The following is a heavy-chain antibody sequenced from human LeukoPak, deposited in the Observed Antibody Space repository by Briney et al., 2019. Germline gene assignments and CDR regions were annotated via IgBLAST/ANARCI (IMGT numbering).Heavy chain of an antibody. CDR2: INHSGST. Sequence: SETLSLTCAAYGGSFSGYYWSWIRQPPGKGLEWIGEINHSGSTNYNPSLKSRVTISVDTSKNQFSLKLSSVTAADTAVYYCARDSAGFDPWGQGTLVTVSS. V-gene: IGHV4-34*01. D-gene: IGHD4-11*01. CDR3: ARDSAGFDP. CDR1: GGSFSGYY. J-gene: IGHJ5*02.